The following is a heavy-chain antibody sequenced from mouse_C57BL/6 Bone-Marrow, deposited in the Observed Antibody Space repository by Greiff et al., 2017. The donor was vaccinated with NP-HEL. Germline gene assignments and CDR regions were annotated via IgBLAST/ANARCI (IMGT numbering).Heavy chain of an antibody. CDR1: GFNIKDDY. J-gene: IGHJ2*01. CDR2: IDPENGDT. D-gene: IGHD2-3*01. V-gene: IGHV14-4*01. CDR3: TIDPIYDGYYGYFDY. Sequence: EVQLQQSGAELVRPGASVKLSCTASGFNIKDDYMHWVKQRPEQGLEWIGWIDPENGDTEYASKFQGKATITADTSSNTAYLQLSSLTSEDTAVYYCTIDPIYDGYYGYFDYWGQGTTLTVSS.